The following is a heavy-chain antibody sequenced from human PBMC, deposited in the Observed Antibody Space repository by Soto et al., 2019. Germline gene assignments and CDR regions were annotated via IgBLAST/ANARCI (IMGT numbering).Heavy chain of an antibody. D-gene: IGHD2-21*01. V-gene: IGHV1-69*06. CDR3: AKDDPALFSYGAHFDN. CDR2: IIPIFGTP. J-gene: IGHJ4*01. CDR1: GGPFNTSA. Sequence: QVHLVQSGAEVKKPGSSLKVSCTASGGPFNTSAISWVRQAPGHGLEWMGGIIPIFGTPNYAQKFQGKVTITADKSTNTADLELSSLTSEDTAVYYCAKDDPALFSYGAHFDNWGHGTLVTVS.